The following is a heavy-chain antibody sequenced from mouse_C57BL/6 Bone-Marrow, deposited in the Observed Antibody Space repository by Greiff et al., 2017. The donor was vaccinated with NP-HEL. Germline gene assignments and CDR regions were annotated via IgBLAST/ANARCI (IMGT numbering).Heavy chain of an antibody. J-gene: IGHJ4*01. Sequence: VQLQQSGPELVKPGASVKISCKASGYTFTDYYMNWVKQSHGKSLEWIGDINPNNGGTSYNQKFKGKATSTVDKSSSTAYMELRSLTSEDSAVYYCARLAVVALYAMDYWGQGTSVTVSS. V-gene: IGHV1-26*01. D-gene: IGHD1-1*01. CDR3: ARLAVVALYAMDY. CDR2: INPNNGGT. CDR1: GYTFTDYY.